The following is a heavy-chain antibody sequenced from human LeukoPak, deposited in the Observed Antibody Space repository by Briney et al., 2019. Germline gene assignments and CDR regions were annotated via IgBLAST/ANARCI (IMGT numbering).Heavy chain of an antibody. D-gene: IGHD2-8*01. CDR2: VYHSGTT. Sequence: PSETLSLTCNVSGYFLCSGIYWGWIRQPPGKGLEWIVSVYHSGTTIYNPSLKSRVTMSMDTSMNHYSLKLRSVTAADTAVYYCARTLTDASPVATWGHGTLVTVSS. CDR1: GYFLCSGIY. J-gene: IGHJ4*01. V-gene: IGHV4-38-2*02. CDR3: ARTLTDASPVAT.